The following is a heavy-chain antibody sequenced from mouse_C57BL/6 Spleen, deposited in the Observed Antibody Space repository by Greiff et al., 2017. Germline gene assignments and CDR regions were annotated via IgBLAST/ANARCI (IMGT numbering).Heavy chain of an antibody. CDR1: GYTFTDYE. Sequence: QVQLQQSGAELVRPGASVTLSCKASGYTFTDYEMHWVKQTPVHGLEWIGAIDPETGGTAYNQKFKGKAILTADKSSSTAYMKLRSLTSEDSAVYYCTRGGDWDEMDYWGQGTSVTVSS. CDR3: TRGGDWDEMDY. CDR2: IDPETGGT. V-gene: IGHV1-15*01. J-gene: IGHJ4*01. D-gene: IGHD4-1*01.